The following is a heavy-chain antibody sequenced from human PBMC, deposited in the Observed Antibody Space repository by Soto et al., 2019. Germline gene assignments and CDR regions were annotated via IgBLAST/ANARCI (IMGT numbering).Heavy chain of an antibody. J-gene: IGHJ5*02. V-gene: IGHV1-46*01. CDR3: ARSAHGVVINTAWYNWFDP. D-gene: IGHD3-3*01. Sequence: GASVKVSCKASGYTFTIYYMHWVRQAPGEGLEWMGTINPSGGSTSYAQKFQGRVTMTRDTSTTTVYMELSRLRSEDTAVYYCARSAHGVVINTAWYNWFDPWGQGTLVTVSS. CDR2: INPSGGST. CDR1: GYTFTIYY.